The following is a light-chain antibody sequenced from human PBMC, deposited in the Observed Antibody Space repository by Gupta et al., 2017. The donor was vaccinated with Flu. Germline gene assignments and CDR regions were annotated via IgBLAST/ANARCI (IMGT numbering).Light chain of an antibody. Sequence: GTINDIGGYNFVSWYQQHPGKAPYLIIFDVGRRHSGVYARFSGSKSGNTTSLTISELKAEDEGDYYVASYNDPSTIFGEGTKVTVL. J-gene: IGLJ2*01. CDR3: ASYNDPSTI. CDR2: DVG. CDR1: INDIGGYNF. V-gene: IGLV2-14*03.